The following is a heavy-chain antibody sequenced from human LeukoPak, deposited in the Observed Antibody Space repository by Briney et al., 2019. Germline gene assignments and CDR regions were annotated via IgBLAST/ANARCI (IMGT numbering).Heavy chain of an antibody. CDR3: HQPVTLPA. D-gene: IGHD2-2*01. Sequence: PGGSLRLSCAASGITFRNYWMSWVRQALGKGLEWVAFIKEDGSDKHNVDSVKGRFTISRDNAQNSLYLQMNSLRAEDTAVYFCHQPVTLPAWGQGTLVTVSS. V-gene: IGHV3-7*01. J-gene: IGHJ5*02. CDR2: IKEDGSDK. CDR1: GITFRNYW.